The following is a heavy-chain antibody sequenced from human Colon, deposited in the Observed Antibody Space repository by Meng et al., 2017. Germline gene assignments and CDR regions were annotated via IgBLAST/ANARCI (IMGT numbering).Heavy chain of an antibody. CDR3: VKVRGVPGSNDPFDY. V-gene: IGHV3-23*02. CDR1: GFTFSSYA. CDR2: ISGSGVST. D-gene: IGHD4-23*01. Sequence: GESLKISCAASGFTFSSYAINWVRQAPGQGLEWVSAISGSGVSTYYGDSVKGRFITSRNNSKNTVYLQMNSLRREDTATSYCVKVRGVPGSNDPFDYWGQGTLVTVSS. J-gene: IGHJ4*02.